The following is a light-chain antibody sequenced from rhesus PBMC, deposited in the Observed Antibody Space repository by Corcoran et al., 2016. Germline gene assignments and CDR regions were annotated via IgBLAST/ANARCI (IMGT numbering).Light chain of an antibody. V-gene: IGLV2S7*01. CDR2: DVS. CDR3: CSYTTCSTLV. J-gene: IGLJ6*01. Sequence: QSAPTQPPSVSGSPGQSVTISCTGTSSDVGGYTYVSWYQQHPGKAPKLMIYDVSKRPSGVSDRFSGSKSGNTASLTISGLQAEDEADYYCCSYTTCSTLVFGSGTKLTVL. CDR1: SSDVGGYTY.